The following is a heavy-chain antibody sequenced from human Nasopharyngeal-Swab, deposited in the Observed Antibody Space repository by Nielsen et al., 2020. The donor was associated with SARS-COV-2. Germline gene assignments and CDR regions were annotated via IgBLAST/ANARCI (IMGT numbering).Heavy chain of an antibody. CDR1: GYTLTELS. D-gene: IGHD2-2*01. CDR3: ATVPAATPYAFDI. J-gene: IGHJ3*02. CDR2: FDPEDGET. V-gene: IGHV1-24*01. Sequence: ASVKVSCKVSGYTLTELSMHWVRQAPGEGLEWMGGFDPEDGETIYAQKFQGRVTMTEDTSTDTAYMELSSLRSEDTAVYYCATVPAATPYAFDIWGQGTMVTVSS.